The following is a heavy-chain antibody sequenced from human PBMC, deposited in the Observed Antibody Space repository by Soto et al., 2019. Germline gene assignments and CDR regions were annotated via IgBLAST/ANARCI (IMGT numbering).Heavy chain of an antibody. CDR2: ISYDGSNK. CDR3: AREYDILNWFDP. D-gene: IGHD3-9*01. V-gene: IGHV3-30*03. CDR1: GFTFSSYG. Sequence: GGSLRLSCAASGFTFSSYGMHWVRQAPGKGLEWVAVISYDGSNKYYADSVKGRFTISRDNAKNSLYLQTNSLRAEDTAVYYCAREYDILNWFDPWGQGTPVTVSS. J-gene: IGHJ5*02.